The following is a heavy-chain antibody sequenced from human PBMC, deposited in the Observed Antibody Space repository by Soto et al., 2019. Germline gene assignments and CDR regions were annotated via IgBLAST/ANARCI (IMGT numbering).Heavy chain of an antibody. CDR1: DFTFSSYA. Sequence: PVGALVLSCASSDFTFSSYAMHWTRHGPSKGLEWVAVISYDGRDKYYADSVKGRLTISRDNSKNTLYLQMNSLRAEDTAVYYCARDFYSGSSSGYYGMDVWGQGTPVTVSS. CDR3: ARDFYSGSSSGYYGMDV. D-gene: IGHD1-26*01. J-gene: IGHJ6*02. CDR2: ISYDGRDK. V-gene: IGHV3-30*04.